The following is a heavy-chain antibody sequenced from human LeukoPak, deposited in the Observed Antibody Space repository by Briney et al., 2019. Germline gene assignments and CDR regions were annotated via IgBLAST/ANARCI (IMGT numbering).Heavy chain of an antibody. CDR3: ARGINSYYYGSGSHRFDY. J-gene: IGHJ4*02. Sequence: PSETLSLTCSVSGGSVTSGSYYWSWIRQPPGKELEWIGYISYRGSTNYNPSLKSRVTISVDTSKNQFSLKLSSVTAADTAVYYCARGINSYYYGSGSHRFDYWGQGTLVTVSS. D-gene: IGHD3-10*01. CDR1: GGSVTSGSYY. V-gene: IGHV4-61*01. CDR2: ISYRGST.